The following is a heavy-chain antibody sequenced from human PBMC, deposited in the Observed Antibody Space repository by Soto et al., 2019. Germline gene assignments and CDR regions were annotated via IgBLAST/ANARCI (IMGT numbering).Heavy chain of an antibody. Sequence: SETLSLTCAVSGGSISSGGYSWSWIRQPPGKGLEWIGYMYYSGSTYYNPSLKSRVTISVDTSKNQFSLKLSSVTAADTAVYYCARGYCSGGSCYYDAFDIWGQGTMVTVSS. D-gene: IGHD2-15*01. CDR1: GGSISSGGYS. J-gene: IGHJ3*02. CDR3: ARGYCSGGSCYYDAFDI. CDR2: MYYSGST. V-gene: IGHV4-30-2*05.